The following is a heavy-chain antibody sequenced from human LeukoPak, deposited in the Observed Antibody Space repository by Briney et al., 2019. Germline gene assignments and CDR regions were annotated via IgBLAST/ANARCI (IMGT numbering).Heavy chain of an antibody. J-gene: IGHJ5*02. Sequence: GGSLRLSCVASRFAFSQAWMSWVRQAPGKGLEWVGRIRSESDGGTTDYAAPVKGRFTISRDDSKNTLFLQMNSLQTEDTAVYYCTTSGWFDHWGQGTLVTVSS. CDR1: RFAFSQAW. V-gene: IGHV3-15*01. CDR2: IRSESDGGTT. CDR3: TTSGWFDH. D-gene: IGHD1-26*01.